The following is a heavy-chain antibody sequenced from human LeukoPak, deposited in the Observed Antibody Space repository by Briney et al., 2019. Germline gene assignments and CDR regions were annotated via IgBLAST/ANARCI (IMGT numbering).Heavy chain of an antibody. CDR2: ISASGGST. D-gene: IGHD1-26*01. J-gene: IGHJ4*02. V-gene: IGHV3-23*01. CDR3: AKGGKWDVTPFDY. CDR1: GFTFSSSA. Sequence: GGSLRFSCAASGFTFSSSAMSWVRQVPGKGLEWVSGISASGGSTYYADSVKGRFTISRDNSKNTLYLQVNSLRAEDTAVYYCAKGGKWDVTPFDYWGQGTLVTVSS.